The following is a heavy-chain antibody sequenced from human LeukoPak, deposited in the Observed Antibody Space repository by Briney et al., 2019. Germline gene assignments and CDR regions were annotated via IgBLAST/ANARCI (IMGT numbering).Heavy chain of an antibody. V-gene: IGHV3-11*04. CDR2: ISGSGSTI. CDR1: GFTFSDYY. CDR3: AKDFISIKALIPWDY. Sequence: GGSLRLSCAASGFTFSDYYMSWIRQAPGKGLEWVSYISGSGSTIYYADSVKGRFTISRDNSKSTVSLQLNSLRVEDTGVYYCAKDFISIKALIPWDYWGQGTLVTVSP. J-gene: IGHJ4*02. D-gene: IGHD2-21*01.